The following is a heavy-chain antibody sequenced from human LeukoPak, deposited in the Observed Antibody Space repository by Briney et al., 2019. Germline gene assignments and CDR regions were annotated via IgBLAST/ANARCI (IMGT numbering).Heavy chain of an antibody. CDR1: GGSISSSSYY. Sequence: PSETLSLTCTVSGGSISSSSYYWGWIRQPPGKGLEWIGSIYYSGSTYYNPSLKSRVTISVDTSKNQFSLKLSSVTAADTAVYYCAFIAAAGTGGDFDYWGQGTLVTVSS. CDR3: AFIAAAGTGGDFDY. CDR2: IYYSGST. J-gene: IGHJ4*02. V-gene: IGHV4-39*01. D-gene: IGHD6-13*01.